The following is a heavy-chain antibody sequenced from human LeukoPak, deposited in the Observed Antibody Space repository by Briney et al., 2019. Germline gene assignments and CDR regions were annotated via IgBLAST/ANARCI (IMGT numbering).Heavy chain of an antibody. CDR1: GFTFSSYA. J-gene: IGHJ4*02. V-gene: IGHV3-30-3*01. Sequence: GRSLRLTCAASGFTFSSYAMHWVRQAPGKGLEWVAVISYDGSNKYYADSVKGRFTISRDNSENTLYLQMNSLRAEDTAVYYCARGEPWLVLDYRGQGTLVTVSS. CDR2: ISYDGSNK. D-gene: IGHD6-19*01. CDR3: ARGEPWLVLDY.